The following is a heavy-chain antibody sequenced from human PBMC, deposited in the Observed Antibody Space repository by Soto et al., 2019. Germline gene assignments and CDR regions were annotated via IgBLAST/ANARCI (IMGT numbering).Heavy chain of an antibody. D-gene: IGHD6-13*01. CDR3: ARAPRAASIAAAGTDY. CDR2: ISSSSSYI. CDR1: GFTFSSYS. Sequence: EVQLVESGGGLVKPGGSLRLSCAASGFTFSSYSMNWVRQAPGKGLEWVSSISSSSSYIYYADSVKGRFTISRDNAKXXXXXXXXXXXXXXXXXYYCARAPRAASIAAAGTDYWDQGTLVTVSS. V-gene: IGHV3-21*01. J-gene: IGHJ4*02.